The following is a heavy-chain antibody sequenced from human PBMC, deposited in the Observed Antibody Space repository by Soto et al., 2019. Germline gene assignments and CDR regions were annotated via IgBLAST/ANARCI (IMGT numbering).Heavy chain of an antibody. CDR2: IIPIFGTA. J-gene: IGHJ4*02. CDR3: ARGGRLEYSSSSPFDY. V-gene: IGHV1-69*13. D-gene: IGHD6-6*01. CDR1: GGTFSSYA. Sequence: GASVKVSCKASGGTFSSYAISWVRQAPGQGLEWMGGIIPIFGTANYAQKFQGRVTITADESTSTAYMELSSLRSEDTAVYYCARGGRLEYSSSSPFDYWGQGTLVTVSS.